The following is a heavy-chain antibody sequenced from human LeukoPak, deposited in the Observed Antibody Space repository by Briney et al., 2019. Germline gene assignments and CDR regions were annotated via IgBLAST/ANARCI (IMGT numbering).Heavy chain of an antibody. CDR1: GDSLSSHY. V-gene: IGHV4-59*08. Sequence: SETLSLTCTVSGDSLSSHYWSWIRQPPGKGLEWIGHIYGSGSTHYDPSLRSRVTISEDTSKNQFSLKLTSVTAADTAVYYCARNVGWYSHDSWGQGALVTVSS. CDR3: ARNVGWYSHDS. J-gene: IGHJ4*02. D-gene: IGHD6-19*01. CDR2: IYGSGST.